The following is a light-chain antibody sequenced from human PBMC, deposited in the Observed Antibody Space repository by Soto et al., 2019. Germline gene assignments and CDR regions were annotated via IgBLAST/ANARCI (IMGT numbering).Light chain of an antibody. CDR3: QKYNSSPSA. CDR2: AAS. CDR1: QGISNY. Sequence: DIQMTQSPSSLSASVGDRVTITCRASQGISNYLAWYQQKPGKVPKLLIYAASNLQSGVPSRFSGSGSWTDFTITISSLPPEDVATYYCQKYNSSPSAFGPGTIVDIK. V-gene: IGKV1-27*01. J-gene: IGKJ3*01.